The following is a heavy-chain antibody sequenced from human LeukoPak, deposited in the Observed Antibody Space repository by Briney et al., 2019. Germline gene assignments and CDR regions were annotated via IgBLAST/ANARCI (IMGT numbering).Heavy chain of an antibody. CDR3: AREGCSGGSCYSETFDY. Sequence: GESLRLSCAASGFTFSSYSMNWVRQAPGKGLEWVSSISSSSSYIYYADSVKGRFTISRDNAKNSLYLQMNSLRAEDTAVYYCAREGCSGGSCYSETFDYWGQGTLVTVSS. CDR2: ISSSSSYI. J-gene: IGHJ4*02. CDR1: GFTFSSYS. V-gene: IGHV3-21*01. D-gene: IGHD2-15*01.